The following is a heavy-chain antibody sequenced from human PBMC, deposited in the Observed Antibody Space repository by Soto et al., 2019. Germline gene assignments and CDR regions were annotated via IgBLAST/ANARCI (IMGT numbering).Heavy chain of an antibody. CDR3: GSVTPISAY. D-gene: IGHD2-21*02. Sequence: PSETMSLTCAVYGGSFSGYYWSWIRQTQGKGLEWIGEINHSGSTNYNPSLKSRVTISVDTSKNQFSLKLSSVTAADTAVYYCGSVTPISAYRRQRTSVTVSS. J-gene: IGHJ4*02. CDR2: INHSGST. V-gene: IGHV4-34*01. CDR1: GGSFSGYY.